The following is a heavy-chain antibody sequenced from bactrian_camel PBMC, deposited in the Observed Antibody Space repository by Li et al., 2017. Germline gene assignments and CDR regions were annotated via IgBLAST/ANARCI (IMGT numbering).Heavy chain of an antibody. J-gene: IGHJ6*01. CDR2: IGLVGDT. Sequence: HVQLVESGGGSVQAGGSLRLSCVASGSMPSMNCLGWVRQAPGKEREGVAAIGLVGDTTYADSVKGRFTISQDNDKNTMYLEMNSLKPEDTAMYYCAAEIPRGDECVSGSRFGYSGQGTQVTVS. CDR3: AAEIPRGDECVSGSRFGY. D-gene: IGHD1*01. CDR1: GSMPSMNC. V-gene: IGHV3S53*01.